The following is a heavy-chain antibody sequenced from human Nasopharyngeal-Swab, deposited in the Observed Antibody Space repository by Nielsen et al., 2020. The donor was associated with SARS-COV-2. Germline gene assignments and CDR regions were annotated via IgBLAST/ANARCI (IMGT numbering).Heavy chain of an antibody. Sequence: VRQAPGKGLEWIGEIYHSGSTNYNPSLKSRVTISVDNSKNQFSLSLRSVTAADTAVYYCASLLTYYDFWSGYLNYYYMDVWGKGTTVTVSS. CDR2: IYHSGST. J-gene: IGHJ6*03. V-gene: IGHV4-4*02. D-gene: IGHD3-3*01. CDR3: ASLLTYYDFWSGYLNYYYMDV.